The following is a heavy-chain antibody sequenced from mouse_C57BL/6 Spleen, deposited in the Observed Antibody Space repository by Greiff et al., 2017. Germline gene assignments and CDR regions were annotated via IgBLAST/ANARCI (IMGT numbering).Heavy chain of an antibody. CDR2: IDPEDGDT. D-gene: IGHD1-1*01. Sequence: EVQLQQSGAELVRPGASVKLSCTASGFNIKDDYMHWVKQRPEQGLEWLGWIDPEDGDTAYASKFQGKATITTDTATNTANLQLSSLTSEDTAVYYCTRDGSSDDWYFDVWGTGTTVTVSS. V-gene: IGHV14-4*01. CDR3: TRDGSSDDWYFDV. J-gene: IGHJ1*03. CDR1: GFNIKDDY.